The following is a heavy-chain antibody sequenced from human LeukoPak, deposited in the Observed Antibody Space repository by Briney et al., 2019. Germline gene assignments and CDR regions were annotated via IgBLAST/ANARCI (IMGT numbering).Heavy chain of an antibody. J-gene: IGHJ4*02. CDR1: GGSFSGYY. D-gene: IGHD1-26*01. CDR3: ARVPVGATTGGIYY. CDR2: INHSGST. V-gene: IGHV4-34*01. Sequence: SETLSLTCAVYGGSFSGYYWSWIRQPPGKGLEWIGEINHSGSTNYNPSLKSRVTISVDTSKNQFSLKLSSVTAADTAVYYCARVPVGATTGGIYYWGRGTLVTVSS.